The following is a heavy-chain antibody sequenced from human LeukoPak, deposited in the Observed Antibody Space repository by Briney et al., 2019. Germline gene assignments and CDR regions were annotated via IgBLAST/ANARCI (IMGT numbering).Heavy chain of an antibody. CDR2: INHSGST. V-gene: IGHV4-34*01. D-gene: IGHD3-22*01. Sequence: SETLSLTCAVYGGSFSGNYWSWIRQPPGKGLEWIGEINHSGSTNYNPSLKSRVTISVDTSKSQFSLKLSSVTAADTAVYYCARGAQTYYDKAPVDYWGQGTLVTVSS. CDR1: GGSFSGNY. J-gene: IGHJ4*02. CDR3: ARGAQTYYDKAPVDY.